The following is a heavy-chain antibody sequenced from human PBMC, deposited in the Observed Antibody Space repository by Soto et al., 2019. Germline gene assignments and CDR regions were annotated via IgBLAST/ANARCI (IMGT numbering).Heavy chain of an antibody. Sequence: GGSLRLSCAASGFTFCGSAMHWVRQASGKGLEWVGRIRSKANSYATAYAASVKGRFTISRDDSKNTAYLQMNSLKTEDTAVYYCTSWPEPAAILWYYYYGMDVWGQGTTVTVS. V-gene: IGHV3-73*01. CDR2: IRSKANSYAT. J-gene: IGHJ6*02. CDR1: GFTFCGSA. CDR3: TSWPEPAAILWYYYYGMDV. D-gene: IGHD2-2*01.